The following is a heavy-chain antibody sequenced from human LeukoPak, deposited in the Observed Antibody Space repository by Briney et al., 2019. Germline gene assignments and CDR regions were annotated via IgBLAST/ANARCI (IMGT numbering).Heavy chain of an antibody. D-gene: IGHD3-22*01. CDR3: ARSSRYYDSSGLQAYYFNY. J-gene: IGHJ4*02. V-gene: IGHV1-69*01. CDR2: IIPIFGTA. Sequence: SVKVSCKASGGTFSSYAISWVRQAPGQGLEWMGGIIPIFGTASYAQKFQGRVTITADESTSTAYMELSSLRSEDTAVYYCARSSRYYDSSGLQAYYFNYWGQGTLVTVSS. CDR1: GGTFSSYA.